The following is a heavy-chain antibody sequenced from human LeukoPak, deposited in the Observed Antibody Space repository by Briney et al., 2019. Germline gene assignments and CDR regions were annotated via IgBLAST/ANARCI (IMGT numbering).Heavy chain of an antibody. Sequence: PGGSLRLSCAASGFTFSSYAMHWVRQAPGKGLEWVAVISYDGSNKYYADSVKGRFTISRDNSKNTLYLQMNSLRAEDTAVYYCAKDLEQLSLGAFDIWGQRTMVTVSS. D-gene: IGHD6-6*01. CDR3: AKDLEQLSLGAFDI. CDR2: ISYDGSNK. CDR1: GFTFSSYA. J-gene: IGHJ3*02. V-gene: IGHV3-30-3*01.